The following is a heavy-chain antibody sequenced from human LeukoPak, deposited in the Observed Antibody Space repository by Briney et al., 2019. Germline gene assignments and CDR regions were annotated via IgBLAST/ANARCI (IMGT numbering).Heavy chain of an antibody. CDR3: ARALDSSSSRYQAFEY. CDR2: IKQDGSEK. Sequence: GGSLRLSCASSGYSLSSYWMSWVRQAPGKGLEWVASIKQDGSEKYYVDSVKGRFTISRDSAKNSLNLQMNNLRAEDTAVYYCARALDSSSSRYQAFEYWGQGTPVTVSP. CDR1: GYSLSSYW. J-gene: IGHJ4*02. V-gene: IGHV3-7*01. D-gene: IGHD2-2*01.